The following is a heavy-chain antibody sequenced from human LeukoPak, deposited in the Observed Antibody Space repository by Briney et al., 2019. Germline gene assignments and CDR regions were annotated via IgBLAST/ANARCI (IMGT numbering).Heavy chain of an antibody. D-gene: IGHD4-17*01. Sequence: GGSLRLFCAASGFTFSSYSMNWGGQAPGKGLEWVSYISSSSSTIYYADSVKGRLTISRDNAKNSLYLQMNSLRDEDTAVYYCARVLRGDCDYWGQGTLVTVSS. CDR3: ARVLRGDCDY. CDR1: GFTFSSYS. V-gene: IGHV3-48*02. CDR2: ISSSSSTI. J-gene: IGHJ4*02.